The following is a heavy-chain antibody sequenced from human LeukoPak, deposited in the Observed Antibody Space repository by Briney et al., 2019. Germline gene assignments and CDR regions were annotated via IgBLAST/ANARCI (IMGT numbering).Heavy chain of an antibody. Sequence: ASVKVSCKASGGTFSSYTISWVRQAPGQGLEWMGRIIPILGIANYAQKFQGRVTITADKSTSTAYMELSSLRSEDTAVYYCARQLTVAGDAFDIWGQGTMVTVSS. D-gene: IGHD6-13*01. CDR2: IIPILGIA. J-gene: IGHJ3*02. V-gene: IGHV1-69*02. CDR3: ARQLTVAGDAFDI. CDR1: GGTFSSYT.